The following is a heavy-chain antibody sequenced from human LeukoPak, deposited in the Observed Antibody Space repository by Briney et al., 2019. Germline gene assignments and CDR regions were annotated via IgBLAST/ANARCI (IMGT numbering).Heavy chain of an antibody. J-gene: IGHJ4*02. Sequence: GGSLRLSCAVSGFSLTDYYMHWIRQAPGKGLEWVGRIKSKTDGGTTDYAAPVKGRFTISRDDSKNTLYLQMSSLKTEDTAVYYCTTDRYYGSGDFDYWGQGTLVTVSS. D-gene: IGHD3-10*01. V-gene: IGHV3-15*01. CDR2: IKSKTDGGTT. CDR3: TTDRYYGSGDFDY. CDR1: GFSLTDYY.